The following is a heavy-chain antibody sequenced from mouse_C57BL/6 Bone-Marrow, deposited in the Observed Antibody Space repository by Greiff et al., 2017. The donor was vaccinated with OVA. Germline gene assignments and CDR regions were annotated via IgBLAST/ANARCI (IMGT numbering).Heavy chain of an antibody. CDR2: IHPNRGST. J-gene: IGHJ4*01. CDR1: GYTFTSYW. V-gene: IGHV1-64*01. D-gene: IGHD2-4*01. CDR3: ARPYDYDRDYYAMDY. Sequence: QVQLQQPGAELVKPGASVKLSCKASGYTFTSYWMHWVKQRPRQGLEWIGMIHPNRGSTNYNEKFKSKATLTVDKSSSTAYMQLSSLTSEDSAVYYCARPYDYDRDYYAMDYWGQGTSVTVSS.